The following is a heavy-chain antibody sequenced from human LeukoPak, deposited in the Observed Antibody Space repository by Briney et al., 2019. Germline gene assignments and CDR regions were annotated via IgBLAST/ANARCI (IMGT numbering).Heavy chain of an antibody. CDR1: GYSISSGYY. Sequence: SETLSLTCTVSGYSISSGYYWGWIRQPPGKGLERIGSIYYSGSTYYNPSLKSRVSISVDTSKNQFSLKLSSVTAADTAVYYCARDKQDDILTGPDYWGQGTLVTVSS. D-gene: IGHD3-9*01. J-gene: IGHJ4*02. CDR2: IYYSGST. V-gene: IGHV4-38-2*02. CDR3: ARDKQDDILTGPDY.